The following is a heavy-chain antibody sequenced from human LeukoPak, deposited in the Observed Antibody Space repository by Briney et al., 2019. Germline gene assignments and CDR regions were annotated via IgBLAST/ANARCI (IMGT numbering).Heavy chain of an antibody. J-gene: IGHJ4*02. V-gene: IGHV3-30*18. Sequence: GGSLRLSCAASGFTFSSYGMHWVRQAPGKGLEWVAVISYDGSNKYYADSVKGRFTISRDNSKNTLYLQMNSLRAEDTAVHYCAKISYDSSGYPGDYWGQGTLVTVSS. CDR1: GFTFSSYG. CDR2: ISYDGSNK. CDR3: AKISYDSSGYPGDY. D-gene: IGHD3-22*01.